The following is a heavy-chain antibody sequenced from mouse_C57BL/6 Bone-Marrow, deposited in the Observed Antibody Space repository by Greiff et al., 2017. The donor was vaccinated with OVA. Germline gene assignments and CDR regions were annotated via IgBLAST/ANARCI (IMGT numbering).Heavy chain of an antibody. Sequence: VQLQQPGAELVRPGSSVKLSCKASGYTFTSYWMHWVKQRPIQGLEWIGNIDPSDSETHYNQKFKDKATLTVDKSSSTAYMQLSSLTSEDSAVYYCARRRFYYGNYDWYFDVWGTGTTVTVSS. V-gene: IGHV1-52*01. CDR3: ARRRFYYGNYDWYFDV. CDR2: IDPSDSET. D-gene: IGHD2-1*01. CDR1: GYTFTSYW. J-gene: IGHJ1*03.